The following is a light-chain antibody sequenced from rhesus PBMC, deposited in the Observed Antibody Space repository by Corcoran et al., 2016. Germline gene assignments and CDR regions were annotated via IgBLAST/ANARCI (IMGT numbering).Light chain of an antibody. CDR1: QSVSSS. CDR3: RQYDNWPQT. J-gene: IGKJ1*01. Sequence: EIVMTQSPATLSLSPGERATLSCRASQSVSSSLAWYQQKPGQAPRLLIYGASSRATGIPDRFSGNGSGTEFTLTISSLEPEDFAVYYCRQYDNWPQTFGQGTKVEIK. V-gene: IGKV3-42*03. CDR2: GAS.